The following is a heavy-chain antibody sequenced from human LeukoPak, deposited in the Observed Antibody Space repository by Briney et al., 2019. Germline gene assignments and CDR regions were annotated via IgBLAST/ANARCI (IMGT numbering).Heavy chain of an antibody. Sequence: GASVKVSCKASGYTFNSYDINWVRQAPGQGLEWMGWMNPNSGNTGYAQKFQGRVTMTRDTSISTAYMELSSLRSEDTAVYFCARSNYGGKRWFDPWGQGTLVIVSS. CDR3: ARSNYGGKRWFDP. J-gene: IGHJ5*02. D-gene: IGHD4-23*01. CDR1: GYTFNSYD. CDR2: MNPNSGNT. V-gene: IGHV1-8*01.